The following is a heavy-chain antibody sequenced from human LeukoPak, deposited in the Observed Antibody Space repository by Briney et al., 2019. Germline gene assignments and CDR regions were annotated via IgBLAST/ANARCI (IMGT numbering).Heavy chain of an antibody. Sequence: PGGSLRLSCAASGFTFSSYGMSWVRRGPGKGLEWVSAISGSGGSTYYADSVKGRFTISRDNSKNTLYLQMNSLRAEDTAVYYCAKAAVVVAATGYWGQGTLVTVSS. J-gene: IGHJ4*02. D-gene: IGHD2-15*01. CDR1: GFTFSSYG. V-gene: IGHV3-23*01. CDR3: AKAAVVVAATGY. CDR2: ISGSGGST.